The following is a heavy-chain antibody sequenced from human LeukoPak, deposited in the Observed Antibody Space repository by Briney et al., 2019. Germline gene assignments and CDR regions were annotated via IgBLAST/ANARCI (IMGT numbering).Heavy chain of an antibody. D-gene: IGHD1-1*01. CDR3: ARPVPSRLGWFDP. CDR1: GGSFSGYY. Sequence: PSETLSLTCAVYGGSFSGYYWSWIRQPPGKGLEWIGEINHSGSTNYNPSLKSRVTISVDTSKNQFSLKLTSVTAADTVVYYCARPVPSRLGWFDPWGQGTLVTVSS. V-gene: IGHV4-34*01. CDR2: INHSGST. J-gene: IGHJ5*02.